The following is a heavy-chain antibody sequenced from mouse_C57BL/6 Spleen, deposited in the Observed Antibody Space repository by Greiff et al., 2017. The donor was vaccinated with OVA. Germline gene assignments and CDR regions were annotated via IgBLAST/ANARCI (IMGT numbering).Heavy chain of an antibody. D-gene: IGHD1-1*01. J-gene: IGHJ4*01. CDR1: GYTFTSYW. V-gene: IGHV1-61*01. Sequence: VQLQQPGAELVRPGSSVKLSCKASGYTFTSYWMDWVKQRPGQGLEWIGNIYPSASETHYNQKFKDKATLTVDKSSSTAYMQLSSLTSEDSAVYYCAREAVVGGAMDYWGQGTSVTVSS. CDR2: IYPSASET. CDR3: AREAVVGGAMDY.